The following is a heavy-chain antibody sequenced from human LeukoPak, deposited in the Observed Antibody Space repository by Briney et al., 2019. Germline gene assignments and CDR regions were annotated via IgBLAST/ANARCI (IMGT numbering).Heavy chain of an antibody. J-gene: IGHJ4*02. CDR3: AREPDYDSSGYGFDY. CDR2: IYYSGST. V-gene: IGHV4-59*01. D-gene: IGHD3-22*01. Sequence: PSETLSLTCTVSGGSISSYYWSWIRQPPGKGLEWIGYIYYSGSTNYNPSLKSRVTISVDTSKNQFSLKLSSVTAADTAVHYCAREPDYDSSGYGFDYWGQGTLVTVSS. CDR1: GGSISSYY.